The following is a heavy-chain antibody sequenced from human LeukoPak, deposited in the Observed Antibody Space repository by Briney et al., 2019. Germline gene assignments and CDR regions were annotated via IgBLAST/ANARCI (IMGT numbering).Heavy chain of an antibody. CDR3: AKSNGYGLIDY. V-gene: IGHV4-39*01. D-gene: IGHD5-12*01. CDR1: GASISSSNYY. Sequence: PSETLSLTCAVSGASISSSNYYWGWVRQSPGKGLEWIGNIYSSGNTYYNASLKSRITMYIDTSKNQFSLKLSSVTAADTAMYYCAKSNGYGLIDYWGQGTLVTVSS. CDR2: IYSSGNT. J-gene: IGHJ4*02.